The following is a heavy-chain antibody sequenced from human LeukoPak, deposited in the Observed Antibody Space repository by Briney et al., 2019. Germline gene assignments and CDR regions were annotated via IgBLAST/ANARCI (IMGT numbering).Heavy chain of an antibody. J-gene: IGHJ4*02. D-gene: IGHD5/OR15-5a*01. CDR1: GFIFSNYW. Sequence: QPGGSLRLSCAASGFIFSNYWMHWVRQAPGKGLVWVSRVNNDGSSTTYADSVKGRFTISRDKAKNTLYLQMNSLRAEDTAVYYCAKGGLRVTDYWGQGTLVTVSS. V-gene: IGHV3-74*03. CDR3: AKGGLRVTDY. CDR2: VNNDGSST.